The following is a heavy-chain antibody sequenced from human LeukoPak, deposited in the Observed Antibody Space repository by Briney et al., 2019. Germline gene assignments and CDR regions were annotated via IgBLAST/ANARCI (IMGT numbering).Heavy chain of an antibody. CDR2: IYYSGTT. D-gene: IGHD3-10*01. CDR1: GGSISSTSYC. V-gene: IGHV4-39*07. J-gene: IGHJ4*02. Sequence: SETLSLTCTVSGGSISSTSYCWGWSRQPPGKGLEWIGSIYYSGTTYYNPSLKSRVTISLDTSKNQFSLKLSSVTAADTAVYYCARITSAFCDQWGQGILVTVSS. CDR3: ARITSAFCDQ.